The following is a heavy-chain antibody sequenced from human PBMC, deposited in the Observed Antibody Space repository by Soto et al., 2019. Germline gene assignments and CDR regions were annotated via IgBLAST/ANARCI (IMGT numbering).Heavy chain of an antibody. D-gene: IGHD1-26*01. J-gene: IGHJ6*02. CDR2: ISAYNGNT. Sequence: GASVKVSCKASGYTFTSYGISWVRQAPGQGLEWMGWISAYNGNTNYAQKLQGRVTMTTDTSTSTAYMELRSLRSDDTAVYYCARAQDRVGAAHYYGMDVWGQGTTVTVSS. CDR3: ARAQDRVGAAHYYGMDV. V-gene: IGHV1-18*04. CDR1: GYTFTSYG.